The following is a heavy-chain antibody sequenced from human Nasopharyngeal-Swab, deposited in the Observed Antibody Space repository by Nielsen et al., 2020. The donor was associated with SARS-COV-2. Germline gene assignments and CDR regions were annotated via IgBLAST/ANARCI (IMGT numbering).Heavy chain of an antibody. J-gene: IGHJ3*02. V-gene: IGHV3-64D*06. D-gene: IGHD3-16*01. CDR3: VKDLRGKYAFEI. CDR2: INDYEDRL. CDR1: GFTFSLYA. Sequence: GESLKISCSASGFTFSLYAMHWVRQAPGKGLEYVSTINDYEDRLYYAESVKGRFTISRDNSKNTLYLQMTSLRTEDTAVYWCVKDLRGKYAFEIWGQGTLVTVSS.